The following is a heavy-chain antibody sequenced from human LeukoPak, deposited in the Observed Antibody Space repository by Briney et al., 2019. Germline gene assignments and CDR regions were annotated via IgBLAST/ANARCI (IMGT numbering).Heavy chain of an antibody. CDR2: IYISGST. Sequence: SETLPLTCSVSGVSITNYYWAWIRQPAGKGLEWIGRIYISGSTNYNPSLKSRVSISIDKTNNQFSLKLRSVTAADTAVYYCARDYLVGAPLDSWGQGTLVTVSS. D-gene: IGHD1-26*01. CDR3: ARDYLVGAPLDS. V-gene: IGHV4-4*07. J-gene: IGHJ4*02. CDR1: GVSITNYY.